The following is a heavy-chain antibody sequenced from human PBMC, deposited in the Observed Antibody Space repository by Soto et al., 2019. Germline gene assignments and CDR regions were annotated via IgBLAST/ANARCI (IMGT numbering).Heavy chain of an antibody. J-gene: IGHJ5*02. CDR3: AREGGYQLLQFDP. CDR1: GFTFSSYS. V-gene: IGHV3-48*02. D-gene: IGHD2-2*01. CDR2: ISSGSKTI. Sequence: GGSLRLSCAASGFTFSSYSVNWVRQAPGKGLEWVSYISSGSKTIYYADSVKGRFTVSRDNAKNSQYLQMNSLRDEDTAVYYCAREGGYQLLQFDPWGQGTLVTVSS.